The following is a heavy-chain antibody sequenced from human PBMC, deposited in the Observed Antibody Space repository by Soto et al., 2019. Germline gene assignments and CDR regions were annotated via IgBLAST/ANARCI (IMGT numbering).Heavy chain of an antibody. CDR3: ARGDYDFWSGAVAPYDY. CDR2: ISAYNGNT. CDR1: GYTFTSYC. Sequence: ASVNVSCKSSGYTFTSYCISWVRQAPGQGLEWMGWISAYNGNTKYAQKLQGRVTMTTDTSTSTAYMELRSLRSDDTAVYYCARGDYDFWSGAVAPYDYWGQGTLVTVSS. J-gene: IGHJ4*02. V-gene: IGHV1-18*04. D-gene: IGHD3-3*01.